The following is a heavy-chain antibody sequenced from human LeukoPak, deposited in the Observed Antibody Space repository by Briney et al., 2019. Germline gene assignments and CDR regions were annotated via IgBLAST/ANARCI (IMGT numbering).Heavy chain of an antibody. CDR1: GFTFSSYG. CDR2: IRYDGSNT. CDR3: VRDSTGWQADSFDV. J-gene: IGHJ3*01. D-gene: IGHD2-8*02. Sequence: GGSLRLSCTASGFTFSSYGMHWVRQAPGKGLEWVAFIRYDGSNTYYADSVKGRFTISRDNSKNTLYLQMNSLRAEDTAVYYCVRDSTGWQADSFDVWGQGTMVTVSS. V-gene: IGHV3-30*02.